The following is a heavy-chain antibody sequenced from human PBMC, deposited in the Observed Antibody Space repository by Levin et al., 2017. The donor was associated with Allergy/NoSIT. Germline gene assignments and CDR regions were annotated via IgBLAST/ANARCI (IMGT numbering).Heavy chain of an antibody. J-gene: IGHJ6*02. CDR2: ISYDGSNK. CDR3: ARTSGWYDGMDV. V-gene: IGHV3-30-3*01. D-gene: IGHD6-19*01. Sequence: GGSLRLSCAASGFTFSSYAMHWVRQAPGKGLEWVAVISYDGSNKYYADSVKGRFTISRDNSKNTLYLQMNSLRAEDTAVYYCARTSGWYDGMDVWGQGTTVTVSS. CDR1: GFTFSSYA.